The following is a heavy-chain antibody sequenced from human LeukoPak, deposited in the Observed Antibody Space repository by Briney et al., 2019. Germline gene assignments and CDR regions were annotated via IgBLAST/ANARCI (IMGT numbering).Heavy chain of an antibody. CDR1: GYTFTGYY. D-gene: IGHD2-15*01. CDR2: IIPILGIA. Sequence: SVKVSCKASGYTFTGYYMHWVRQAPGQGLEWMGRIIPILGIANYAQKFQGRVTITADKSTSTAYMELSSLRSEDTAVYYCASLVVAATEGSXYDYWGQGTLXTXXS. J-gene: IGHJ4*02. V-gene: IGHV1-69*02. CDR3: ASLVVAATEGSXYDY.